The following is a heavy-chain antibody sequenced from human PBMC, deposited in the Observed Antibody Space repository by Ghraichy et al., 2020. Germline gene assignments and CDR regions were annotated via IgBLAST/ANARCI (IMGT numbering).Heavy chain of an antibody. Sequence: GESLNISCKASGYTFTNYGVNWVRQAPGQGLEWMGWISAYNAKTKFAQKFQGRVTMTTDTSTRTAYMDLRSLRSDDTAVYYCARDMFYESTAPGYGAFPIWGQGTMVTVSS. CDR2: ISAYNAKT. D-gene: IGHD3-22*01. V-gene: IGHV1-18*01. CDR3: ARDMFYESTAPGYGAFPI. J-gene: IGHJ3*02. CDR1: GYTFTNYG.